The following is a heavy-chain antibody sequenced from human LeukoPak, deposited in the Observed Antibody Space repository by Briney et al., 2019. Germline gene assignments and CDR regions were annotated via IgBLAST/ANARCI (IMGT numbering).Heavy chain of an antibody. J-gene: IGHJ4*02. CDR1: GFTFSSYW. CDR3: ARDYHGSIDY. V-gene: IGHV3-74*01. Sequence: PGGSLRLSCAASGFTFSSYWMHWVRQAPGKGLMWVSRTNRDGRGTIYADSVRGRFTISRDNAENTLYLRMSSLRADDTAVYYCARDYHGSIDYWGQGTLVAVSS. CDR2: TNRDGRGT. D-gene: IGHD3-10*01.